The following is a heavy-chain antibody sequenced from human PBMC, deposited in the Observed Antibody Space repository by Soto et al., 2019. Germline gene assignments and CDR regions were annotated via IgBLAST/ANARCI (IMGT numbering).Heavy chain of an antibody. V-gene: IGHV3-30*18. CDR3: AKGQHCSCTSWYFSYSGMDV. CDR1: GFTVNTYG. J-gene: IGHJ6*02. Sequence: QVQLVESGGGVVQPGRALRLACAASGFTVNTYGMHWVRQSPGKGREWLAVIAYDGSNKYYADSVKVRITSSRDNSKNTLYPQMNSLTLEDTAVYSCAKGQHCSCTSWYFSYSGMDVWGQGTTVAVSS. D-gene: IGHD2-2*01. CDR2: IAYDGSNK.